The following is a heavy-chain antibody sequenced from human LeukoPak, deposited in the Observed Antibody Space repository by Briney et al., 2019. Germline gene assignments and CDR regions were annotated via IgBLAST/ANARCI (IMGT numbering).Heavy chain of an antibody. CDR1: GGSISSYY. J-gene: IGHJ4*02. CDR3: ARFGDYGGGY. V-gene: IGHV4-59*01. CDR2: IYYSGST. D-gene: IGHD4-23*01. Sequence: SETLSLTCTVSGGSISSYYWSWIRQPPGKGLEWIGYIYYSGSTNYNPSLKSRVTISVDTSKNQFSLKLSSVTAADTAVYYCARFGDYGGGYWGQGTLVTVSS.